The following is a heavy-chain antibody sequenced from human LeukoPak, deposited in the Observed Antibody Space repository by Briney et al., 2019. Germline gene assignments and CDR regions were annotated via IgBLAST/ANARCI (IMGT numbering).Heavy chain of an antibody. Sequence: PSETLSLTCSVSGDPISGFYWSWIRQPPGRGLEWIGQNYYSGGAHYNPSLKSRVTISFDTPQNQFSLKLRSVTAADTAVYSCARHGQTYYYGMDVWGQGTTVTVSS. J-gene: IGHJ6*02. CDR1: GDPISGFY. V-gene: IGHV4-59*08. CDR2: NYYSGGA. CDR3: ARHGQTYYYGMDV.